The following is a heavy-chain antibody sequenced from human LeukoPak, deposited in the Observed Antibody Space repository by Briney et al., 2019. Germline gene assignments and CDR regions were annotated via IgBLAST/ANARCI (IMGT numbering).Heavy chain of an antibody. Sequence: PGGSLRLSCAASGFTFSSYAMSWVRQAPGKGLEWVSAISGSGGSTYYADSVKGRFTISRDNSKNTLYLQMNSLRAEDTAVYYCAKPIFGVVTPHDGMDVWGQGTTVTVSS. J-gene: IGHJ6*02. V-gene: IGHV3-23*01. D-gene: IGHD3-3*01. CDR1: GFTFSSYA. CDR3: AKPIFGVVTPHDGMDV. CDR2: ISGSGGST.